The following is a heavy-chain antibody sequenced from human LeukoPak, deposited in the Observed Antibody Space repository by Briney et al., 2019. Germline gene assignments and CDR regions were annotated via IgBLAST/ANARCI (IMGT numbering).Heavy chain of an antibody. J-gene: IGHJ3*01. D-gene: IGHD6-19*01. CDR1: GFTFSSYE. V-gene: IGHV3-48*03. CDR2: ISSTSGSTI. Sequence: GGSLRLSCAASGFTFSSYEMNWVRQAPGKGLEWVSYISSTSGSTIYYADSVKGRFTISRDNAKNSLYLQMNSLRAEDTALYYCVRDGISVAANAFDVWGQGTMVTVSS. CDR3: VRDGISVAANAFDV.